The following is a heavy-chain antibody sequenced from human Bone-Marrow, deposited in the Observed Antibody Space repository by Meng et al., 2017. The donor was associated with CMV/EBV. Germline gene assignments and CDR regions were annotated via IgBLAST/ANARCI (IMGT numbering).Heavy chain of an antibody. CDR2: INPNSGGA. D-gene: IGHD2-2*01. V-gene: IGHV1-2*02. CDR3: ARGYCTTTSCHPEGWFDH. J-gene: IGHJ5*02. CDR1: GYTFTDYH. Sequence: ASVKVSCKASGYTFTDYHLHWVRQAPGQGLEWMGYINPNSGGANYAQKFQGRVTLTRETSITTDYMDLITLSSDDTALYYCARGYCTTTSCHPEGWFDHWGQGTLVTVSS.